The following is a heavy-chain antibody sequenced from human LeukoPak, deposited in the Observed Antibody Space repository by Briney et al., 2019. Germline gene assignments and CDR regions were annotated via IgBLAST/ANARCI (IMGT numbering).Heavy chain of an antibody. CDR1: GFTFSSSS. Sequence: PGGSLRLSCAASGFTFSSSSMSWIRQAPGKGLEWVSYISSSGGSTNYADSVKGRFAISRDNAKNSLYLQVSSLRAEDTAVYYCARVGFCSGGTCFKYFQLWGQGTLVTVSS. CDR2: ISSSGGST. J-gene: IGHJ1*01. D-gene: IGHD2-15*01. CDR3: ARVGFCSGGTCFKYFQL. V-gene: IGHV3-48*04.